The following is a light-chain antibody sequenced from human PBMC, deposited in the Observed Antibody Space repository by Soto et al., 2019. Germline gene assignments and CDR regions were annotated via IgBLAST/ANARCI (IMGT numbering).Light chain of an antibody. Sequence: IVMTQSPATLSVSPGGRASLSCRASQSVSNNLAWYQQKPGQAPRLLIYGASTRAAGIPGRFSGSGSGTEFTLIISSLQSYDVAAYYCQQYHIAASTFGQGTKVEI. CDR3: QQYHIAAST. CDR2: GAS. V-gene: IGKV3-15*01. CDR1: QSVSNN. J-gene: IGKJ1*01.